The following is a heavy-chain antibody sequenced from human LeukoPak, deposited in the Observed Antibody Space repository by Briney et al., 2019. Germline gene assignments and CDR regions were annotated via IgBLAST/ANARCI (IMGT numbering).Heavy chain of an antibody. D-gene: IGHD3-10*01. V-gene: IGHV1-2*02. J-gene: IGHJ4*02. CDR1: GYTFTNNF. CDR3: ARARPLWFGVNDY. CDR2: INPNSGGT. Sequence: GASVKVSCKASGYTFTNNFMHWVRQAPGQGLEWMGWINPNSGGTNYAQKFQGRVTMTRDTSISTAYMDLSRLRSDDTAVYYCARARPLWFGVNDYWGQGTLVTVSS.